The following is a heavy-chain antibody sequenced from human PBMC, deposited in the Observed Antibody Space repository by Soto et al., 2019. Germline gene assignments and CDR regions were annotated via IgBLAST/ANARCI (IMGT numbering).Heavy chain of an antibody. Sequence: QVQLVQSGAAVRRPGASVKVSCRASGDTVTDYHMHWVRQAPGQGLEWMGIINPSGRSTSYAQRLQGRGSIPRDTSTSTVHMELSSLRSEDTAVDFCARDRAGGNRPLVWACDYWGHGTLVTVSS. CDR2: INPSGRST. CDR3: ARDRAGGNRPLVWACDY. D-gene: IGHD2-8*01. CDR1: GDTVTDYH. J-gene: IGHJ4*01. V-gene: IGHV1-46*04.